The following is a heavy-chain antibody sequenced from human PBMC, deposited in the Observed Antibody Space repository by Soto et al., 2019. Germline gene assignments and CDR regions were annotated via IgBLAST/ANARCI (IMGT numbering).Heavy chain of an antibody. Sequence: ASVNVSCKASGYTFTGYYMHWVRQAPGQGLEWMGWINPNSGGTNYAQKFQGWVTMTRDTSISTAYMELSRLRSDDTAVYYCARALWNYYYYGMDVWGQGTTVTVSS. V-gene: IGHV1-2*04. CDR3: ARALWNYYYYGMDV. CDR1: GYTFTGYY. J-gene: IGHJ6*02. D-gene: IGHD3-3*01. CDR2: INPNSGGT.